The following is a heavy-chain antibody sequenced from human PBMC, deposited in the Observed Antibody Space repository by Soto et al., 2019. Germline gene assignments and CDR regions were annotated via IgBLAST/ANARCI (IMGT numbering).Heavy chain of an antibody. CDR1: GGSICSYY. Sequence: SETLSLTCTVSGGSICSYYWSWIRQPPGKGLEWIGYIYYSGSTNYNPSLKSRVTMSLDTSKSQFSLRLSSVTAADTAVYYCARTGGRLPKTYYFDYWGQGALVTVSS. D-gene: IGHD5-12*01. CDR2: IYYSGST. J-gene: IGHJ4*02. V-gene: IGHV4-59*08. CDR3: ARTGGRLPKTYYFDY.